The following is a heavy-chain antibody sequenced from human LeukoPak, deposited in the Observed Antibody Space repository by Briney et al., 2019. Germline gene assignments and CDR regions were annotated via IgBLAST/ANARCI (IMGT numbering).Heavy chain of an antibody. D-gene: IGHD1-7*01. CDR3: ARMNYVSTGWGAPFDN. J-gene: IGHJ4*02. CDR1: GFTFSIYS. Sequence: GGSLRLSCAASGFTFSIYSMNWVRQAPGRGLEWLSYIGSSGTTTYYADSVKGRFTISRDNAKNLLFLQMDSLRAEDTAVYYCARMNYVSTGWGAPFDNWGQGTLVTVSS. V-gene: IGHV3-48*04. CDR2: IGSSGTTT.